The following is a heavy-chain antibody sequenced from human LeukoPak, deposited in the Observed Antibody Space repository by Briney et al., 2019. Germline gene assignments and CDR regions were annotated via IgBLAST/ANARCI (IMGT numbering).Heavy chain of an antibody. CDR2: IYHSGST. CDR1: GGSFSDYY. Sequence: SETLSLTCAVYGGSFSDYYSSWIRQPPGKGLEWIGYIYHSGSTFYNPSLKSRVTISVDRSKNQFSLKLSSVTAADTAVYYCARNYYGSGSYWGGHNWFDPWGQGTLVTVSS. CDR3: ARNYYGSGSYWGGHNWFDP. D-gene: IGHD3-10*01. J-gene: IGHJ5*02. V-gene: IGHV4-30-2*01.